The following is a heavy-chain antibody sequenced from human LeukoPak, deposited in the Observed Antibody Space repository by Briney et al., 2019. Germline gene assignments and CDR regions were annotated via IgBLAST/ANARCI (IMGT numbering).Heavy chain of an antibody. CDR1: GYTFSSYW. V-gene: IGHV3-7*01. CDR3: ARNVSRFLEWLSRPDY. D-gene: IGHD3-3*01. J-gene: IGHJ4*02. CDR2: IKQDGSEK. Sequence: GGSLRLSCAASGYTFSSYWMSWVRQAPGKGLEWVANIKQDGSEKYYVDSVKGRFTISRDNAKNSLYLQMNSLRAEDTAVYYCARNVSRFLEWLSRPDYWGQGTLVTVSS.